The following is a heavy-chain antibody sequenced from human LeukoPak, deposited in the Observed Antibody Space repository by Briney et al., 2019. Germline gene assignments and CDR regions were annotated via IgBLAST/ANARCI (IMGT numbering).Heavy chain of an antibody. CDR2: INPNSGGT. D-gene: IGHD1-1*01. CDR1: GYTFTDNY. V-gene: IGHV1-2*02. Sequence: ASVKVSCKASGYTFTDNYIQWVRQAPGQGLEWMGWINPNSGGTNYAQKLQGRVTMTRDTSISTAYMELSRLRSDDTAVYYCARHGSGTAGRRMDVWGQGTTLTVSS. J-gene: IGHJ6*02. CDR3: ARHGSGTAGRRMDV.